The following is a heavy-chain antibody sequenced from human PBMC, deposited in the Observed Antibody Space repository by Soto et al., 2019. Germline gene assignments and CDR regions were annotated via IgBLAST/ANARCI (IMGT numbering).Heavy chain of an antibody. D-gene: IGHD6-19*01. CDR3: ARGVAGIAVAGKVNY. V-gene: IGHV4-34*01. J-gene: IGHJ4*02. Sequence: PSETLSLTCAVYGGSFSGYYWSWIRQPPGKGLEWIGEINHSGSTNSNPSLKSRVTISVDTSKNQFSLKLSSVTAADTAVYYCARGVAGIAVAGKVNYWGQGTLVTVSS. CDR1: GGSFSGYY. CDR2: INHSGST.